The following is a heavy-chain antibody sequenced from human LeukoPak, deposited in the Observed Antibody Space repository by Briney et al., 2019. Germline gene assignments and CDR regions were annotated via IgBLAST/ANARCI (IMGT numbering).Heavy chain of an antibody. CDR3: ARVLLEDANYFDY. V-gene: IGHV4-34*01. CDR1: GGSLSDYY. J-gene: IGHJ4*02. CDR2: INHSGGT. Sequence: PSETLSLTCAVYGGSLSDYYWSWIRQPPGKGLEWIGEINHSGGTNYNPSLKSRVTISVDTSKNQFSLKLSSVTAADTAVYYCARVLLEDANYFDYWGQGTLVTVSS. D-gene: IGHD2-15*01.